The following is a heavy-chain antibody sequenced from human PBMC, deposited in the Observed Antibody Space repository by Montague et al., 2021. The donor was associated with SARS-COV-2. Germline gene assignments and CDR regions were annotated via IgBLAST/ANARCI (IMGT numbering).Heavy chain of an antibody. CDR1: GGSISSSSYY. V-gene: IGHV4-39*01. CDR3: ASPTYYYDSSGSDAFDI. J-gene: IGHJ3*02. D-gene: IGHD3-22*01. CDR2: VYYSGST. Sequence: SETLSLTCTVSGGSISSSSYYWGWIRQPPGKGLEWIGSVYYSGSTYYNPSLKSRVTISVDTPKNQFSLKLSSVAAADTAVYYCASPTYYYDSSGSDAFDIWGQGTMVTVSS.